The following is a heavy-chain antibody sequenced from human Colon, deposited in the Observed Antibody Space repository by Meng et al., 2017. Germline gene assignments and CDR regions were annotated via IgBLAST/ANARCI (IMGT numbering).Heavy chain of an antibody. CDR2: IDHFGIS. J-gene: IGHJ4*02. CDR1: GGSFSGFY. CDR3: ARVDFRGKTADSTGLGH. Sequence: QVPRQTGGDGRFKPSGTLSLPCAVSGGSFSGFYWSWIRQPPGKGLEWIGEIDHFGISNYNSSLKGRLTMSVDTSKKQISLTLTSVTAADTAVYYCARVDFRGKTADSTGLGHWGQGTLVTVSS. V-gene: IGHV4-34*02. D-gene: IGHD3-16*01.